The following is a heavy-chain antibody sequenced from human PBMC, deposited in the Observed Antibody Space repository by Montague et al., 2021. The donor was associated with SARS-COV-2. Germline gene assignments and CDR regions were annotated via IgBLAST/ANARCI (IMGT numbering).Heavy chain of an antibody. J-gene: IGHJ4*02. Sequence: PALVNPTQTLTLTCAFSGFSLTTSGVGVGWIRQPPGKALEWLALIYWDDDKRYSPSLRSRLTITRDTSKNQVVLTMTHMDPVDTATYCSARFDYDDFGSYYRGPFDYWGQGIPVTVSS. D-gene: IGHD3-10*01. V-gene: IGHV2-5*02. CDR3: ARFDYDDFGSYYRGPFDY. CDR2: IYWDDDK. CDR1: GFSLTTSGVG.